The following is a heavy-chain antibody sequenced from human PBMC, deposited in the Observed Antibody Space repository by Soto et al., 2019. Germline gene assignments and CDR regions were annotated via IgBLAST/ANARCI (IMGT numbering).Heavy chain of an antibody. CDR1: SASIGSVCCY. CDR3: ARDSKGINMVRGVILYYGMDV. J-gene: IGHJ6*02. D-gene: IGHD3-10*01. CDR2: IPHSGST. Sequence: SETISLTCTITSASIGSVCCYWSWTRKEPGKGLERIGYIPHSGSTYYNPSLKSRVTISVDTSKNQFSLKLSSVTAADTAVYYCARDSKGINMVRGVILYYGMDVWGQGTTVT. V-gene: IGHV4-31*03.